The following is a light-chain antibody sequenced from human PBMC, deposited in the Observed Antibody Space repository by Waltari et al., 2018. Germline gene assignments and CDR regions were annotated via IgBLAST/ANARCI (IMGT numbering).Light chain of an antibody. Sequence: DIQMTQSPSTLSAAVGDSVTITCRASQSIGGWLAWYQQKPGKAPKLLIFKASYLESGVSSRFSGSGSGTDFTLTISRLQPADFATYYCQQYESYPLTFGQGTKLEI. V-gene: IGKV1-5*03. CDR2: KAS. CDR3: QQYESYPLT. J-gene: IGKJ2*01. CDR1: QSIGGW.